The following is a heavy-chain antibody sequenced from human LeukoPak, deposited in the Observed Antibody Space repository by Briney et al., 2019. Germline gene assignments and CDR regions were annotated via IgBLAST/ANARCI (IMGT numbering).Heavy chain of an antibody. D-gene: IGHD1-1*01. J-gene: IGHJ4*02. CDR3: AREQLENGIFDY. CDR2: ISYDGSNK. CDR1: GFTFSSYA. Sequence: GGSLRLSCAASGFTFSSYAMHWVRQAPGKGLEWVAVISYDGSNKYYADSVKGRFTISRDNSKNTLYLQMNSLRAEDTAVYYCAREQLENGIFDYWGQGTLVTVSS. V-gene: IGHV3-30-3*01.